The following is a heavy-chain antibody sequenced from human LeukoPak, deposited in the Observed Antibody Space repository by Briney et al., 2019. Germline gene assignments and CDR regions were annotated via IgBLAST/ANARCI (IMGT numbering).Heavy chain of an antibody. CDR3: AREVSSSWYIWFDP. CDR1: GGSISSYF. V-gene: IGHV4-59*01. D-gene: IGHD6-13*01. J-gene: IGHJ5*02. Sequence: SETLSLTCTVSGGSISSYFWSWIRQPPGKGLEWIGYIYYSGSTNYNPSLKSRVTISVDTSKNQFSLKLSSVTAADTAVYYCAREVSSSWYIWFDPWGQGTLVTVSS. CDR2: IYYSGST.